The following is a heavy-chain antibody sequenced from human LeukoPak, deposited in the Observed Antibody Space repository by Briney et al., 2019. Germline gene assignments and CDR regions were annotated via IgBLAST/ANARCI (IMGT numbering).Heavy chain of an antibody. J-gene: IGHJ4*02. V-gene: IGHV3-23*01. CDR1: GFTFSSYA. CDR2: ITGSGGST. D-gene: IGHD6-13*01. Sequence: PGGSLRLSCAASGFTFSSYAMSWVRQAPGKGLEWVSAITGSGGSTYYADSVRGRFTISRDNSKNTLFLQMNSLRAEDTALYYCAKDDRSWPSHFDNWGQGTLVTVSS. CDR3: AKDDRSWPSHFDN.